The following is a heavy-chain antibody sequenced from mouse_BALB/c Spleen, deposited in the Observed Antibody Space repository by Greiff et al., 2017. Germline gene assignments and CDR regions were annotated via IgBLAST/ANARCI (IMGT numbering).Heavy chain of an antibody. CDR1: GFNIKDTY. D-gene: IGHD2-14*01. Sequence: EVKLQESGAELVKPGASVKLSCTASGFNIKDTYMHWVKQRPEQGLEWIGRIDPANGNTKYDPKFQGKATITADTSSNTAYLQLSSLTSEDTAVYYSAIYYSYDGGYFDVWGAGTTVTVSS. J-gene: IGHJ1*01. CDR2: IDPANGNT. CDR3: AIYYSYDGGYFDV. V-gene: IGHV14-3*02.